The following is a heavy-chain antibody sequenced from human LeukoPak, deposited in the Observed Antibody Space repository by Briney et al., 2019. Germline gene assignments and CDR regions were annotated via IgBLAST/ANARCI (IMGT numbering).Heavy chain of an antibody. Sequence: GGSLRLSCAASGFTFSSYEMNWVRQAPGKGLEWVSAISGYSDSTFYADSVKGRFTISRDNSKNTLYLQMNSLRAEDTAVYYCAKDRGIQLCLHYWGQGTLVTVSS. D-gene: IGHD5-18*01. J-gene: IGHJ4*02. V-gene: IGHV3-23*01. CDR3: AKDRGIQLCLHY. CDR2: ISGYSDST. CDR1: GFTFSSYE.